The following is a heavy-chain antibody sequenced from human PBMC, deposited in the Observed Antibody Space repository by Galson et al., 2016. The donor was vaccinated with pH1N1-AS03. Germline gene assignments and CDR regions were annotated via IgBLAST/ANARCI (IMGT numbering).Heavy chain of an antibody. V-gene: IGHV3-64*01. CDR2: ISGNGFST. J-gene: IGHJ4*02. D-gene: IGHD6-13*01. Sequence: SLRLSCAAAGFTFSSYAMYWVRQAPGKGLEYVSVISGNGFSTYYANSVKGRFTISRDNSKNTLYLQMGSLRTEDMAVYYCARGPVSYSNYWFPPPDYWGQGILVTVSS. CDR3: ARGPVSYSNYWFPPPDY. CDR1: GFTFSSYA.